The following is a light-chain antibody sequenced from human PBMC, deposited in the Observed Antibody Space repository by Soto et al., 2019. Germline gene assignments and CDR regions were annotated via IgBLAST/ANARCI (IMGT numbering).Light chain of an antibody. J-gene: IGKJ1*01. CDR3: QQYYNWPRT. CDR1: QGIGDT. Sequence: EVVLTESPATLSVSPGEGVSLSCRASQGIGDTLALYQHKPGQTPRLLIYDTSARATGVPARFSGSGSGTEFTLSISSLQSEDFAVYYCQQYYNWPRTFAQGTKVDIK. CDR2: DTS. V-gene: IGKV3-15*01.